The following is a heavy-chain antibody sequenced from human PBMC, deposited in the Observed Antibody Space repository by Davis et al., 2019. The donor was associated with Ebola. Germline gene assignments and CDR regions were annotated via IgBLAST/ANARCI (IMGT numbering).Heavy chain of an antibody. CDR2: ISTTSGTI. CDR3: ARVRSGYYPSAMDV. Sequence: GSLRLSCAASGFTFSSYSMNWVRQAPGKGLEWVSYISTTSGTIYYADSVKGRFTISRDNAKNSLFLQMDSLRDEDTAVYFCARVRSGYYPSAMDVWGQGTTVTVSS. CDR1: GFTFSSYS. D-gene: IGHD3-3*01. J-gene: IGHJ6*02. V-gene: IGHV3-48*02.